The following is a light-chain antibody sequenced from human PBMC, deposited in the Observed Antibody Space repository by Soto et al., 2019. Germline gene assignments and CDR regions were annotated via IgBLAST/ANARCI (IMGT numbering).Light chain of an antibody. V-gene: IGKV3-20*01. J-gene: IGKJ5*01. CDR1: QNLSRYF. Sequence: GDRASLSCRASQNLSRYFLVWYQHKPGQAPWLLIAGASSRATGIPDRFSGAGSGTDFPLTISRLEPEDFALYCCQQDDILPITFGQGTRLEIK. CDR3: QQDDILPIT. CDR2: GAS.